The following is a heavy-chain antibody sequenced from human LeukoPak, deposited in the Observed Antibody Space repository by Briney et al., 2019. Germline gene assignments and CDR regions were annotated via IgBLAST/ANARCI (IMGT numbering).Heavy chain of an antibody. CDR1: GYSFTSYW. D-gene: IGHD2/OR15-2a*01. CDR3: ARRYCSSTTCDSRHFDY. V-gene: IGHV5-51*01. J-gene: IGHJ4*02. CDR2: IYPGDSDT. Sequence: GESLKISCRGSGYSFTSYWIGWVRQMPGKGLEWMGIIYPGDSDTRYSPSFQGQVTISADKSITTAYLQWNSLKASDTAMYFCARRYCSSTTCDSRHFDYWGQGTLVTVSS.